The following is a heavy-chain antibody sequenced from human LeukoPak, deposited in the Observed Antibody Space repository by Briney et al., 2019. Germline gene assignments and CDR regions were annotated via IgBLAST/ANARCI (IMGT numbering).Heavy chain of an antibody. V-gene: IGHV4-38-2*02. J-gene: IGHJ4*02. CDR3: ASITVRGVIPLDY. D-gene: IGHD3-10*01. CDR2: IYHSGST. Sequence: PSETLSLTCTVSGYSISSGYYWGWIRQPPGKGLEWIGSIYHSGSTYYNPSLKSRVTISVDTSKNQFSLKLSSVTAADTAVYYCASITVRGVIPLDYWGQGTLVTVSS. CDR1: GYSISSGYY.